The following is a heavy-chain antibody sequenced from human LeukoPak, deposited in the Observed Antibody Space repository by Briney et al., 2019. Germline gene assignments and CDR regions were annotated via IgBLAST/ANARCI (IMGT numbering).Heavy chain of an antibody. D-gene: IGHD2-15*01. CDR3: ARVGYCSHGSCLRLDWYFDL. CDR1: SGSISSFY. J-gene: IGHJ2*01. Sequence: SETLSLTCTVSSGSISSFYWSWLRQPPGKGLEWIGYIYYSGNTNYNPSLKRRVTISVDTSKNQFSLKLSSVTAADTAVYYCARVGYCSHGSCLRLDWYFDLWGRGTLVTVSS. V-gene: IGHV4-59*01. CDR2: IYYSGNT.